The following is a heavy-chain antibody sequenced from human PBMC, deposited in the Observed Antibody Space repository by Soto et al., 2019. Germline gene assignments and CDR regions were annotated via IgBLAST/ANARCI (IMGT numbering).Heavy chain of an antibody. D-gene: IGHD3-22*01. J-gene: IGHJ4*02. CDR1: GGTFSSYA. CDR2: VIPIFGTA. Sequence: SVKVSCKASGGTFSSYAISWVRQAPGQGLEWMGGVIPIFGTANYAQKFQGRVTITADESTSTAYMELSSLRSEDTAVYYCARDRHIYYYDSSGYYGPLDYWGQGTLVTVSS. V-gene: IGHV1-69*13. CDR3: ARDRHIYYYDSSGYYGPLDY.